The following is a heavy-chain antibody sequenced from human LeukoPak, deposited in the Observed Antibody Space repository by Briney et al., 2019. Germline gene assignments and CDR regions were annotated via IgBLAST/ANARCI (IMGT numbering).Heavy chain of an antibody. D-gene: IGHD3-9*01. CDR3: AKVKGYFDWLLAPFDY. CDR2: ISSSSSYI. Sequence: PGGSLRLSCAASGFTFSSYSMNWVRQAPGKGLEWVSSISSSSSYIYYADSVKGRFTISRDNSKNTLYLQMNSLRAEDTAVYYCAKVKGYFDWLLAPFDYWGQGTLVTVSS. CDR1: GFTFSSYS. V-gene: IGHV3-21*04. J-gene: IGHJ4*02.